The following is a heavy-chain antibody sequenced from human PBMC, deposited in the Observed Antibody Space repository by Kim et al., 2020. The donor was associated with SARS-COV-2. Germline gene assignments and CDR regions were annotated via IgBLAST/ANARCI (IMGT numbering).Heavy chain of an antibody. CDR3: ARRRGGYANYYGMDV. J-gene: IGHJ6*02. D-gene: IGHD5-12*01. V-gene: IGHV3-23*01. CDR2: ISGSGGST. Sequence: GGSLRLSCAASGFTFSSYAMSWVRQAPGKGLEWVSAISGSGGSTYYADSVKGRFTISRDNSKNTLYLQMNSLRAEDTAVYYCARRRGGYANYYGMDVWGQGTTVTVSS. CDR1: GFTFSSYA.